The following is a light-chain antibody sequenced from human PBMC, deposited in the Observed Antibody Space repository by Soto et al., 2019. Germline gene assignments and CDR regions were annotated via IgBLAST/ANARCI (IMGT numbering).Light chain of an antibody. V-gene: IGKV3-20*01. CDR1: QSVSSSY. Sequence: EIVLTQSPGTLSLSPGERATLSCRASQSVSSSYLAWYQQKPGQAPRPLMYGASSRATGIPDKFSGSGSGTDFTLTISRLEPEDFAVYYCQQYGSSPITFGQGTRLEIK. CDR2: GAS. CDR3: QQYGSSPIT. J-gene: IGKJ5*01.